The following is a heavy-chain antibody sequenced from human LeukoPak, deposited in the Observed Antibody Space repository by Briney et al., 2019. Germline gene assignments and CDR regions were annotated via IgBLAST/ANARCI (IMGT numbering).Heavy chain of an antibody. CDR2: IYYSGST. CDR3: ARDTTLDY. Sequence: SETLSLTCTVSGGSISSGGYYWSWIRQHPGKGLEWIGNIYYSGSTYYNPSHKSRVIISVDTSKNQFSLKVSSVTAADTAVYYCARDTTLDYWGQGTLVTVSS. J-gene: IGHJ4*02. V-gene: IGHV4-31*03. CDR1: GGSISSGGYY. D-gene: IGHD1-1*01.